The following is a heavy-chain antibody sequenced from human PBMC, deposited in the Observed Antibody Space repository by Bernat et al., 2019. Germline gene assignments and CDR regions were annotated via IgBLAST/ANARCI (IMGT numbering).Heavy chain of an antibody. CDR3: AKDWDLGGSPEYFQH. CDR2: ISGSGGST. V-gene: IGHV3-23*01. CDR1: GFTFSSYA. Sequence: EVQLLESGGGLVQPGGSLRLSCAASGFTFSSYALSWVRQAPGKGLEWVSAISGSGGSTYYADSVKGRFTISRDNSKNTLYLQMSSLVAEDTAVYYCAKDWDLGGSPEYFQHWGQGTLVTVSS. D-gene: IGHD1-26*01. J-gene: IGHJ1*01.